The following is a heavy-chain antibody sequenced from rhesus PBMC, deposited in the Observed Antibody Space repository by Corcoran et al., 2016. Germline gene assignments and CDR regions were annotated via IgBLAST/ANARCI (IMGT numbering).Heavy chain of an antibody. J-gene: IGHJ4*01. CDR2: IGGSRGNT. D-gene: IGHD1-20*01. V-gene: IGHV4-165*02. Sequence: QVQLQESGPGLVKPSETLSLTCAVSGGSISGYYWNWIRQPPGKGVEWIGYIGGSRGNTYYNPYHKSRVTISTDKSKNQFSLKLSSVTAADTAVYYCAKTITGTTRDYWGQGLLVTVSS. CDR1: GGSISGYY. CDR3: AKTITGTTRDY.